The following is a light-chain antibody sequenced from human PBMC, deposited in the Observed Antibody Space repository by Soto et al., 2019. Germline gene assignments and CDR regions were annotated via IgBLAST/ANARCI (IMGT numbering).Light chain of an antibody. CDR3: QQRSNWPLFT. J-gene: IGKJ3*01. V-gene: IGKV3-11*01. CDR1: QSVSSY. CDR2: DAS. Sequence: EIVLTQSPATLSLSPGERATLSCRASQSVSSYLAWYQQKPGQAPRLLIYDASNSATGIPARFSGSGSGTDFTLTISSLEPEDFAGYYCQQRSNWPLFTFCPGNKVDIK.